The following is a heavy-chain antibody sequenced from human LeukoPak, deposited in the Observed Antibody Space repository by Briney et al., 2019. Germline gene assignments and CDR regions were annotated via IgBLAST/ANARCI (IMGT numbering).Heavy chain of an antibody. CDR2: IYPGDSDT. D-gene: IGHD2-2*01. V-gene: IGHV5-51*01. CDR1: GYTFTSYW. J-gene: IGHJ4*02. Sequence: GESLKISCKGSGYTFTSYWIVWVRQMPGKGLEWMGIIYPGDSDTTYSSSFQGQVTISVDKSISTAYLQWSSLQASDSAMYHCARRDQYLNGNFDYWGQGTLVTVSS. CDR3: ARRDQYLNGNFDY.